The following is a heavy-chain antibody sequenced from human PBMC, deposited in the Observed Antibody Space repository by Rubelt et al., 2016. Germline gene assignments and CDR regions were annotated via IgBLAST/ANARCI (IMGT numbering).Heavy chain of an antibody. J-gene: IGHJ5*02. CDR2: ISAYNGNT. Sequence: QVQLVQSGAEVKKPGASVKVSCKASGYTFTSYGISWVRQAPGQGLEWMGWISAYNGNTNYAQKLECRVTMTTDTSTSTAYMELRSLRSDDTAVYYCARDPTTRFTSTGWFDPWGQGTLVTVSS. CDR3: ARDPTTRFTSTGWFDP. D-gene: IGHD5-12*01. CDR1: GYTFTSYG. V-gene: IGHV1-18*01.